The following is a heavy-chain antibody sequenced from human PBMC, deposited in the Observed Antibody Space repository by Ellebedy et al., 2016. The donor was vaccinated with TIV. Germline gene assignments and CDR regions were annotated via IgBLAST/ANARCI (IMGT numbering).Heavy chain of an antibody. D-gene: IGHD1-26*01. CDR1: GGSISSDDYY. J-gene: IGHJ4*02. CDR2: IYYTGNT. CDR3: ASVQWERIDF. Sequence: MPSETLSLTCTVSGGSISSDDYYWSWIRQSPGKGLEWIGYIYYTGNTYYNPSLKSRVIISEDTSKNHFSLKLTSVTAADTAVYYCASVQWERIDFWGQGTLVTVSS. V-gene: IGHV4-30-4*01.